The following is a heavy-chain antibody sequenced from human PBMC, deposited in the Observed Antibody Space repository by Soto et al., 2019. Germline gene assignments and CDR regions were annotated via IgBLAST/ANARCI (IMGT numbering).Heavy chain of an antibody. Sequence: SSVKVSCKASGDTFSFYTINWVRQAPGLGLEWMGRVNPILSMSNYAQKFQGRVTMTADKSTSTAYMELRGLRSEDTAFYYCATSYGSGYRAFDYWG. CDR3: ATSYGSGYRAFDY. CDR1: GDTFSFYT. D-gene: IGHD3-10*01. CDR2: VNPILSMS. J-gene: IGHJ4*01. V-gene: IGHV1-69*02.